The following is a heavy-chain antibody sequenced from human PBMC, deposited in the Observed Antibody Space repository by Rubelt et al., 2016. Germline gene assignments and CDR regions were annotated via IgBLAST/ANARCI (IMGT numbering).Heavy chain of an antibody. D-gene: IGHD2-2*01. V-gene: IGHV3-33*08. J-gene: IGHJ4*02. CDR1: GFTFSSYS. Sequence: VQLVESGGGLVQPGGSLRLSCAASGFTFSSYSMNWVRQAPGKGLEWVAVIWYDGSNKYYADSVKGRFTISRDNSKNTLYLQMNSLRAEDTAVYYCAREGTKYYFDYWGQGTLVTVSS. CDR3: AREGTKYYFDY. CDR2: IWYDGSNK.